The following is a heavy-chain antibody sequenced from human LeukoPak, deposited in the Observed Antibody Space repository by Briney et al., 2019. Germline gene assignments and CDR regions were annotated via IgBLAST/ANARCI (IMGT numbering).Heavy chain of an antibody. J-gene: IGHJ6*02. CDR1: RYTFSNDA. D-gene: IGHD3-10*01. CDR3: ARDPGSRSYWSNSGMDV. CDR2: INTGNGDT. V-gene: IGHV1-3*04. Sequence: GASVKVSCKASRYTFSNDAMHWERQAPGERFEWMGWINTGNGDTKYSQKFQGRVAITRDTSASTSYMELSSLRSEDTAVYYCARDPGSRSYWSNSGMDVWGQGTTVTVSS.